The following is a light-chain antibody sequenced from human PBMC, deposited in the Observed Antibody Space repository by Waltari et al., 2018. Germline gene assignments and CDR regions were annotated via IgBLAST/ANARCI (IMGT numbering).Light chain of an antibody. CDR3: AAWNDRLRGVV. CDR2: GNN. Sequence: QSLLTQPPSASGTPGQRVTISCSGSSSNIGSYYVYWYQQLPGTAPNLLIDGNNQRPSEVPDLFSGSNSGPSVSLAISGLRSEEGADDYCAAWNDRLRGVVCGGGTKLTV. J-gene: IGLJ2*01. CDR1: SSNIGSYY. V-gene: IGLV1-47*01.